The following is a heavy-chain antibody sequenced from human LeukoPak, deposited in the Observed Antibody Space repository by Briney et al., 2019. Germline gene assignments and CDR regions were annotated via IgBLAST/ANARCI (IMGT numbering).Heavy chain of an antibody. CDR2: ISSSSSYI. V-gene: IGHV3-21*01. J-gene: IGHJ4*02. Sequence: KTGGSLRLSCAASGFTFSSYSMNWVRQAPGKGLEWVSSISSSSSYIYYADSVKGRFTISRDNAENSLYLQMNSLRAEDTAVYYCASEAYCGGDCYSNLADYWGQGTLVTVSS. CDR1: GFTFSSYS. CDR3: ASEAYCGGDCYSNLADY. D-gene: IGHD2-21*02.